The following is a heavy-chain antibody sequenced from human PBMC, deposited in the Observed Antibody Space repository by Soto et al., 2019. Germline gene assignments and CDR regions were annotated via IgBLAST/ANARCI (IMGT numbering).Heavy chain of an antibody. CDR2: IYSDGSIT. Sequence: EVQLVESGGGLVQPGGSLRVSCAASGFTFNRFWMHWVRQGPGKGLVWVSRIYSDGSITSYADSVKGRFTISRDNAKNTVFPERNSGRAGDAAGYYGARGGGGDDYGANYGMDVWGQGTTVTVSS. J-gene: IGHJ6*02. CDR3: ARGGGGDDYGANYGMDV. D-gene: IGHD4-17*01. CDR1: GFTFNRFW. V-gene: IGHV3-74*01.